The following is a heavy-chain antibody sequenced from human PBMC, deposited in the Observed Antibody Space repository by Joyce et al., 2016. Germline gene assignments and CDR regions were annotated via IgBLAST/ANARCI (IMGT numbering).Heavy chain of an antibody. CDR2: IHYSGST. V-gene: IGHV4-59*01. D-gene: IGHD1-26*01. CDR1: GGSISSYY. CDR3: AGESGSYVWFDP. J-gene: IGHJ5*02. Sequence: QVQLQESGPGLVKPSETLSLTCTVSGGSISSYYWSWIRQPPGKGLEWIGYIHYSGSTKYNPSLKGRVTISVDTSKNQCSLRLSSVTAADTAVYYCAGESGSYVWFDPWGQGALVTVSP.